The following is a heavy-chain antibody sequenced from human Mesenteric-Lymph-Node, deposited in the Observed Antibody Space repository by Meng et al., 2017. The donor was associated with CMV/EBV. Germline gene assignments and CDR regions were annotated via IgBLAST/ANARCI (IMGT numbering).Heavy chain of an antibody. J-gene: IGHJ6*02. CDR3: ARGTSSWKNWDLRYCIMDV. D-gene: IGHD1-7*01. Sequence: GESLKISCAASGFTFSDYYMNWIRQPPGKGLEWVSFISGSGGNIHYADSVRGRFTISRDDAKNSLFLQMNSLRVEDTALYYCARGTSSWKNWDLRYCIMDVWGQGTTVTVSS. CDR1: GFTFSDYY. CDR2: ISGSGGNI. V-gene: IGHV3-11*04.